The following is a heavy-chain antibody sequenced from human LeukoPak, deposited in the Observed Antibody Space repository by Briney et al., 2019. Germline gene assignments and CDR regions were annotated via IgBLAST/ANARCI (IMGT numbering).Heavy chain of an antibody. CDR2: TSGSGGTT. Sequence: GGSLRLSCAASGFRFSRYAMTWVRQVPGKGLEWVSVTSGSGGTTFYSDSVKGRFTISRDNAKNTLFLQMNSLRAEDTAVYYCAKDHNPLLWFGELSTTKNAFDYWGQGTLVTVSS. D-gene: IGHD3-10*01. CDR1: GFRFSRYA. V-gene: IGHV3-23*01. J-gene: IGHJ4*02. CDR3: AKDHNPLLWFGELSTTKNAFDY.